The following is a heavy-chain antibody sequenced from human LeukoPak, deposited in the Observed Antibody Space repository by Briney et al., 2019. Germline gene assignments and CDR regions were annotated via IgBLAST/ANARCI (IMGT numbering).Heavy chain of an antibody. CDR1: GGSISSSSYY. V-gene: IGHV4-39*07. J-gene: IGHJ6*03. CDR2: IYYSGST. CDR3: ASAGWNFDYYYMDV. Sequence: SETLSLTCTVSGGSISSSSYYWGWIRQPPGKGLEWIGSIYYSGSTYYNPSLKSRVTISVDTSKNQFSLKLSSVTAADTAVYYCASAGWNFDYYYMDVWGKGTTVTVSS. D-gene: IGHD1-7*01.